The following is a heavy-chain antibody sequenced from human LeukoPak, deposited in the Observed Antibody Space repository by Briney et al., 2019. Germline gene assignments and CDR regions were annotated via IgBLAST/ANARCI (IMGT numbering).Heavy chain of an antibody. CDR2: VAGRGDVT. CDR3: AREDRSSGFYELDY. CDR1: GFTFRSYA. V-gene: IGHV3-23*01. J-gene: IGHJ4*02. Sequence: QPGGSLRLSCAASGFTFRSYAMNWVRLAPGKGLEWVSSVAGRGDVTYYADSVKGRFTISRDNSKNTLYLQMNSLRAEDTAVYHCAREDRSSGFYELDYWGQGTLVTVSS. D-gene: IGHD6-19*01.